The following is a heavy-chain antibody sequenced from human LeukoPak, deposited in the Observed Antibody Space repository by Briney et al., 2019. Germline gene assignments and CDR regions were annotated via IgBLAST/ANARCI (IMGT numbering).Heavy chain of an antibody. J-gene: IGHJ6*03. CDR2: ISGSGGST. CDR3: AKRSGDYYYMDV. CDR1: GFTFSSYG. V-gene: IGHV3-23*01. D-gene: IGHD3-10*01. Sequence: GGSLRLSCAASGFTFSSYGMSWVRQAPGKGLEWVSAISGSGGSTYYADSVKGRFTISRDNSKNTLYLQMNSLRAEDTAVYYCAKRSGDYYYMDVWGKGTTVTVSS.